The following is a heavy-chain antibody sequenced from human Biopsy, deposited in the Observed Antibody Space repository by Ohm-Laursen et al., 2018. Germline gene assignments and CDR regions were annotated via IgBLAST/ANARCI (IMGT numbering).Heavy chain of an antibody. V-gene: IGHV1-69*06. CDR3: AGGAAKGNPYDH. CDR2: IIPTFDTP. J-gene: IGHJ5*02. D-gene: IGHD3-10*01. CDR1: GGTFSSYV. Sequence: SSVKVSCKASGGTFSSYVISWVRQAPGQGLEWMGRIIPTFDTPTYAPDFQGRVTFTADKSTGTAHLDLRSLRSGDTAVYYCAGGAAKGNPYDHWGQGTLVTVSS.